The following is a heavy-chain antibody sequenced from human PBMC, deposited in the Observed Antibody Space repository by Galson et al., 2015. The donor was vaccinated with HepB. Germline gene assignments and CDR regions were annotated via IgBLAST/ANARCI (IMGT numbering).Heavy chain of an antibody. CDR1: GFTSSNHA. V-gene: IGHV3-23*01. CDR3: ARDGYNCTPVDS. D-gene: IGHD5-24*01. Sequence: SLRLSCAVSGFTSSNHAMSWVRQAPGKGLEWVSHISGTGSSTYYADSVKGRFTISRDNSKNTLSLQMNSLRADDTALYYCARDGYNCTPVDSWGQGTLVTVSS. J-gene: IGHJ5*01. CDR2: ISGTGSST.